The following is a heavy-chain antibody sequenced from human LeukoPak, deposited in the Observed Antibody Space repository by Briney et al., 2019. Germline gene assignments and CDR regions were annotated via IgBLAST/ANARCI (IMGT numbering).Heavy chain of an antibody. CDR2: IYHSGST. Sequence: PSETLSLTCAVSGYSISSGYYWGWIRQPPGKGLEWIGSIYHSGSTYYNPSLKSRVTISVDTSKNQFSLKLSSVTAAATAVYYCARSPYNWNLENWFDPWGQGTLVTVSS. V-gene: IGHV4-38-2*01. CDR1: GYSISSGYY. J-gene: IGHJ5*02. CDR3: ARSPYNWNLENWFDP. D-gene: IGHD1-1*01.